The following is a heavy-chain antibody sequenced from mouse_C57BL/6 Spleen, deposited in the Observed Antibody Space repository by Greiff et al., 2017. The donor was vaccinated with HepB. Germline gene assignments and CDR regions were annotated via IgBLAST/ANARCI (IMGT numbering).Heavy chain of an antibody. D-gene: IGHD4-1*01. CDR2: IHPSDSDT. CDR3: VPGTGTRFAY. J-gene: IGHJ3*01. CDR1: GYTFTSYW. V-gene: IGHV1-74*01. Sequence: QVHVKQPGAELVKPGASVKVSCKASGYTFTSYWMHWVKQRPGQGLEWIGRIHPSDSDTNYNQKFKGKATLTVDKSSSTAYMQLSSLTSEDSAVYYCVPGTGTRFAYWGQGTLVTVSA.